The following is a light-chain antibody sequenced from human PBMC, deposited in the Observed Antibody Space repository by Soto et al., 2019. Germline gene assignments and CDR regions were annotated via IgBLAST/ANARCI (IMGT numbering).Light chain of an antibody. V-gene: IGKV3-11*01. CDR1: QSVSRY. Sequence: EIVFTQSPVTLSLSPGXXXXLSXXASQSVSRYLAWYQQKTDQXPXXLIYDAFNRATGIPARFSGSGSGTDFTLTISSLEPEDFVVYSCQQRSNWPITFGQGNDWRL. CDR2: DAF. J-gene: IGKJ5*01. CDR3: QQRSNWPIT.